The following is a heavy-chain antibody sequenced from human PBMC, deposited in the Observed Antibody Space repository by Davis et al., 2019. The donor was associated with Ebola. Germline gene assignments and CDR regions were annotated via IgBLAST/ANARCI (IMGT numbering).Heavy chain of an antibody. Sequence: AASVKVSCKAAGYTFTGYYMHWVRQAPGQGLEWMGRINPNRGGTNYAQKFQGRVTMTRDTSISTAYMELSTLRSDDTAMFYCASTKAGLDYWGQGSLVTVSS. D-gene: IGHD2-8*01. CDR3: ASTKAGLDY. CDR1: GYTFTGYY. V-gene: IGHV1-2*06. CDR2: INPNRGGT. J-gene: IGHJ4*02.